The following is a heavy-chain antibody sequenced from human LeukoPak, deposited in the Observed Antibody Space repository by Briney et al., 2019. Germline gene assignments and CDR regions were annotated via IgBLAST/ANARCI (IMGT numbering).Heavy chain of an antibody. Sequence: PSETLSLTCTVSGGSISSRPYYWGWVRQPPGKGLEWIGTISYSGTTYYSPSLKSRVTISLDTSKNQFSLKLSSVTAADTAIYYCARVVSSLVRPIYYFDYWGQGTLVTVSS. V-gene: IGHV4-39*07. CDR3: ARVVSSLVRPIYYFDY. D-gene: IGHD3-16*02. J-gene: IGHJ4*02. CDR2: ISYSGTT. CDR1: GGSISSRPYY.